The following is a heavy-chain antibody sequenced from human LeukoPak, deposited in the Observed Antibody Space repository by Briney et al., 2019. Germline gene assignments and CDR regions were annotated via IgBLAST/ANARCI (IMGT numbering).Heavy chain of an antibody. D-gene: IGHD2-8*01. J-gene: IGHJ6*03. Sequence: GASVKVSCKTSVYTFTDSYIRWVRQAPGQGLEGMGRINPNSGDPNYPQKFQGRVTMTRDTSISTAYMEMSSLTSDDAAVYYCARSARHCNNGVCFTDYYIDLWGKGTTVIVSS. V-gene: IGHV1-2*06. CDR1: VYTFTDSY. CDR3: ARSARHCNNGVCFTDYYIDL. CDR2: INPNSGDP.